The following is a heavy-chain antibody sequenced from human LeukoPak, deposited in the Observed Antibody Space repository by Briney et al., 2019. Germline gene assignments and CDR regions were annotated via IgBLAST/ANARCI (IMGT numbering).Heavy chain of an antibody. V-gene: IGHV3-13*01. CDR2: IGTAGDT. J-gene: IGHJ4*02. Sequence: SGGSLRLSCAASGFTFSSYGMHWVRQSTEKGLEWVSGIGTAGDTYYAGSVKGRFTISREDAKNSLYLQMNSLRAGDTAVYYCARAVEMATLSFDYWGQGTLVTVSS. CDR3: ARAVEMATLSFDY. D-gene: IGHD5-24*01. CDR1: GFTFSSYG.